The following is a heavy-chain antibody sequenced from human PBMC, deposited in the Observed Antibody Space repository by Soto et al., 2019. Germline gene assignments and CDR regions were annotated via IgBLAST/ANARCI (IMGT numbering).Heavy chain of an antibody. CDR3: AAGRRIAARPGDYYYYGMDV. V-gene: IGHV1-69*13. D-gene: IGHD6-6*01. Sequence: SVKVSCKASGGTFSSYAISWVRQAPGQGLEWMGGIIPIFGTANYAQKFQGRDKITADESTSAAYMEMSRLRSEDTAVYYCAAGRRIAARPGDYYYYGMDVWGQGTTVTVSS. J-gene: IGHJ6*02. CDR2: IIPIFGTA. CDR1: GGTFSSYA.